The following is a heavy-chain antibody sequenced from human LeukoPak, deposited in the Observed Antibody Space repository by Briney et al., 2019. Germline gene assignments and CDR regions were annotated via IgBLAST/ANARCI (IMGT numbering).Heavy chain of an antibody. CDR2: IYYSGST. Sequence: SETLSLTCTVSGGFISSTSYYWGWIRQPPGKGLEWIGSIYYSGSTYYNPSLKSRVTISVDTSKNQFSLKLSSVTAADTAVYSWAKHGTLQGGNFYGGQGPLVTVPS. J-gene: IGHJ4*02. CDR1: GGFISSTSYY. V-gene: IGHV4-39*01. D-gene: IGHD3-16*01. CDR3: AKHGTLQGGNFY.